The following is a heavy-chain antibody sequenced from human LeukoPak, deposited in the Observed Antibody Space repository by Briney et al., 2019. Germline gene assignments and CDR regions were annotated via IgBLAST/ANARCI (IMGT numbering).Heavy chain of an antibody. D-gene: IGHD6-19*01. J-gene: IGHJ4*02. CDR3: AKDVSTGWSFDS. Sequence: GGSLRLSCAASGFTYNNYGMHWVRQAPGKGLEWVTFISYDGSDKSYADSVKGRFIISRDNSKKTLYVPMNSLTTDDTAVYYCAKDVSTGWSFDSWGQGTLVTVSS. CDR1: GFTYNNYG. V-gene: IGHV3-30*02. CDR2: ISYDGSDK.